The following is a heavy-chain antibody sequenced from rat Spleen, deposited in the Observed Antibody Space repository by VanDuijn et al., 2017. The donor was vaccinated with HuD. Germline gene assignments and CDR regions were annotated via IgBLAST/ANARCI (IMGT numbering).Heavy chain of an antibody. CDR3: ARSAKYYYDGSYYYVHFDY. Sequence: QVQLKESGPGLVQPSQTLSLTCTVSGFSLMDYSVHWVRQPPGKGLEWMGRMNYDGDTYYNSALKSRLSISRDTSKSQVLLKMNSLQTEDTAMYFCARSAKYYYDGSYYYVHFDYWGQGVMVTVSS. CDR2: MNYDGDT. J-gene: IGHJ2*01. D-gene: IGHD1-12*02. CDR1: GFSLMDYS. V-gene: IGHV2S30*01.